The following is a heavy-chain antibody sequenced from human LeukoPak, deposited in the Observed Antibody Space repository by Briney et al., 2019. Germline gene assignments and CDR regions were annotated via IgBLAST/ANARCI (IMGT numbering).Heavy chain of an antibody. V-gene: IGHV3-21*01. J-gene: IGHJ6*04. Sequence: GGSLRLSCAASGFAFSSYSMNWVRQAPGKGLEWVSSISSGSTYIYYADSLKGRFTISRDNAKNSLYLQMNSLRAEDTAVYYCAELGITMIGGVWGKGTTVTISS. CDR3: AELGITMIGGV. CDR2: ISSGSTYI. D-gene: IGHD3-10*02. CDR1: GFAFSSYS.